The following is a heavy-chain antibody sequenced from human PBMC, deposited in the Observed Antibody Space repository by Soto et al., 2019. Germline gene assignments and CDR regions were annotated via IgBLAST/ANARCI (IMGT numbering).Heavy chain of an antibody. Sequence: ASVKVSCKASGGTFSSYAISWVRQAPGQGLEWMGVIIPIFGTANYAQKFQGRVTITADESTSTAYMELSSLRSEDTAVYYCARGRIAAHIYGMDVWGQGTTVTVSS. J-gene: IGHJ6*02. CDR2: IIPIFGTA. CDR1: GGTFSSYA. V-gene: IGHV1-69*13. D-gene: IGHD6-6*01. CDR3: ARGRIAAHIYGMDV.